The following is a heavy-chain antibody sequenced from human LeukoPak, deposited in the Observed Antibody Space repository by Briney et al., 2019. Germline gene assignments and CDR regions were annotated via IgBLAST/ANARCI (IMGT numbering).Heavy chain of an antibody. CDR2: IWYDGSNK. D-gene: IGHD1-26*01. CDR1: GFTFSSFG. Sequence: GGSLRLSCAASGFTFSSFGMHWVRQAPGKGLEWVAVIWYDGSNKYYADSVKGRFTISRDNSKNTLYLQMNSLRAEDTAVYYCAKVHYTFRVGATTYIDYWGQGTLVTVSS. CDR3: AKVHYTFRVGATTYIDY. V-gene: IGHV3-33*06. J-gene: IGHJ4*02.